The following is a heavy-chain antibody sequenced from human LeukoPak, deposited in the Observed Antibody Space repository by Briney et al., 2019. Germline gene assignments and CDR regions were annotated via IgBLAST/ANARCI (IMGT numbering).Heavy chain of an antibody. V-gene: IGHV1-2*02. J-gene: IGHJ6*03. D-gene: IGHD2-2*01. CDR2: INPNSGGT. Sequence: GASVKVSCKASGYTFTGYYMHWVRQAPGRGLEWMGWINPNSGGTNYAQKFQGRVTMTRDTSISTAYMELSRLRSDDTAVYYCARAKLDIVVVPAAMRYYYYYYMDVWGKGTTVTVSS. CDR3: ARAKLDIVVVPAAMRYYYYYYMDV. CDR1: GYTFTGYY.